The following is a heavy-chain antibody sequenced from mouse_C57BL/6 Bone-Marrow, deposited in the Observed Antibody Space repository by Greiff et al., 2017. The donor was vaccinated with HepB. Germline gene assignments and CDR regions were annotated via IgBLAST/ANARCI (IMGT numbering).Heavy chain of an antibody. D-gene: IGHD2-5*01. Sequence: QVQLQQSGAELVKPGASVKLSCKASGYTFTSYWMQWVKQRPGQGLEWIGEIDPSDSYTNYNQKFKGQATLTVDTSSSTAYMQLSSLTSEDSAVYYCAREVYSNPFAYWGQGTLVTVSA. J-gene: IGHJ3*01. CDR3: AREVYSNPFAY. CDR2: IDPSDSYT. CDR1: GYTFTSYW. V-gene: IGHV1-50*01.